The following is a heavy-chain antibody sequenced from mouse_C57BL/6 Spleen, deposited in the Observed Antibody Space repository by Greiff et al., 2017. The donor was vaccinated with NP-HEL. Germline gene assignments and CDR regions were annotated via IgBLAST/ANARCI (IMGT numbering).Heavy chain of an antibody. CDR1: GFTFSDYG. D-gene: IGHD2-3*01. V-gene: IGHV5-17*01. Sequence: EVKLVESGGGLVKPGGSLKLSCAASGFTFSDYGMHWVRQAPEKGLEWVAYISSGSSTIYYADTVKGRFTISRDNAKNTLFLQMTSLRSEDTAMYYCARPYDGYYEVYFDYWGQGTTLTVSS. J-gene: IGHJ2*01. CDR2: ISSGSSTI. CDR3: ARPYDGYYEVYFDY.